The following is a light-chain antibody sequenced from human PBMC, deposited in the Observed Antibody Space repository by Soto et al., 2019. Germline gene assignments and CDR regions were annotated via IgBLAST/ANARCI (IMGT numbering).Light chain of an antibody. V-gene: IGKV1-39*01. Sequence: DIQMTQSPSSLSASVGDRVTITCRASQSISSYLNWYQQKPGKAPKLLIYAASSLQSGVPSRFSGSGSGTDFTPTISRLRPEDFATYYCQQSYSTPRFGQGTKVETK. CDR3: QQSYSTPR. CDR1: QSISSY. J-gene: IGKJ1*01. CDR2: AAS.